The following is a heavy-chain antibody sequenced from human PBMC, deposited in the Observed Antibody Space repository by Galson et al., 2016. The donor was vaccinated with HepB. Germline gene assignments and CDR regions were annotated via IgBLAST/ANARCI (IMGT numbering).Heavy chain of an antibody. D-gene: IGHD4-11*01. CDR1: GYSFTTHW. V-gene: IGHV5-51*01. CDR2: IYPADSDT. Sequence: QSGAEVKKPGESLKISCKGSGYSFTTHWIAWVRQMPGKGLEWMGIIYPADSDTRYSPSFQGQVTISADNSISTTYLQWSSLKASDTAMYYCARGLEYSSSKYGLCYWGPGTLVTVSS. CDR3: ARGLEYSSSKYGLCY. J-gene: IGHJ4*02.